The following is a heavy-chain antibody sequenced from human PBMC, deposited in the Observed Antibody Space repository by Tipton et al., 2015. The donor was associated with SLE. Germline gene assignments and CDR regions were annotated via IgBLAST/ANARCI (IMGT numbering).Heavy chain of an antibody. J-gene: IGHJ6*03. CDR2: ISSSSTI. Sequence: SLRLSCAASGFTFSSYSMNWVRQAPGKGLEWVSYISSSSTIYYADSVKGRFTISRDNAKNSLYLQMNSLRAEDTAVYYCARAKNYMDVWGKGTTVTVSS. D-gene: IGHD4/OR15-4a*01. CDR3: ARAKNYMDV. V-gene: IGHV3-48*01. CDR1: GFTFSSYS.